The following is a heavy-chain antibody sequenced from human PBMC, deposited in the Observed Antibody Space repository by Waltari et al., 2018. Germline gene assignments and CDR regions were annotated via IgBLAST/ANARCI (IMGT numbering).Heavy chain of an antibody. CDR1: GGSISSYY. CDR3: ARGFWQQLPYYFDY. J-gene: IGHJ4*02. CDR2: IYYSGST. V-gene: IGHV4-59*01. Sequence: QVQLQESGPGLVKPSETLSLTCTVSGGSISSYYWSWIRQPPGKGLEWIGYIYYSGSTNYNPSLKSRVTISVDTSKNQFSLKLSSVTAADTAVYYCARGFWQQLPYYFDYWGQGTLVTVSS. D-gene: IGHD6-13*01.